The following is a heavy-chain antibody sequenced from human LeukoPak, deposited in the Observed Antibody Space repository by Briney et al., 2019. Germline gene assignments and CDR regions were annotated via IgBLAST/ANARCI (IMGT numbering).Heavy chain of an antibody. CDR3: AKRGDGGAWYDY. D-gene: IGHD6-19*01. CDR1: GFTFSSYW. Sequence: GGSLRLSCAVSGFTFSSYWMDWVRHVPGKGLVWVSRISSDGSNTAYADSVKGRFTISRDNARNTMYLQMSSLRADDTAVYYCAKRGDGGAWYDYWGQGTLVIVSS. V-gene: IGHV3-74*01. CDR2: ISSDGSNT. J-gene: IGHJ4*02.